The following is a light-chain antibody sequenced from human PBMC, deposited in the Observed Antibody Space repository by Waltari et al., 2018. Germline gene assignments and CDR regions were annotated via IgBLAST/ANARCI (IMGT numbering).Light chain of an antibody. V-gene: IGLV2-14*01. Sequence: QSALTQPASVSGSPGQSITISCTGTSSDVGGYNYVSWYQQHPGKAPKLMIYEVSNRPSGVSNRFSGSKSGNPASLTISGLQAEDEADYYYSSYTSSSTLYVFGTGTKVTVL. J-gene: IGLJ1*01. CDR1: SSDVGGYNY. CDR2: EVS. CDR3: SSYTSSSTLYV.